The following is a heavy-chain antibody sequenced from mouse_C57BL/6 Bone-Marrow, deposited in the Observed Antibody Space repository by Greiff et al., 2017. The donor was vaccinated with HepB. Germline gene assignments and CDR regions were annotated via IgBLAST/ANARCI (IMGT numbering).Heavy chain of an antibody. CDR1: GFSLTSYG. CDR2: IWSGGST. V-gene: IGHV2-2*01. CDR3: ARCDSWYFDV. J-gene: IGHJ1*03. Sequence: VKLMESGPGLVQPSQSLSITCTVSGFSLTSYGVHWVRQSPGKGLEWMGVIWSGGSTDYNAAFISRLSISKDNSKSQVFCKMNSLQADDTAIYYCARCDSWYFDVWGTGTTVTVSS. D-gene: IGHD2-4*01.